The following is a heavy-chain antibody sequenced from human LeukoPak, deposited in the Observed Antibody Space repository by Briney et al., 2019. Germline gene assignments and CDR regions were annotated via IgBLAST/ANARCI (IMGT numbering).Heavy chain of an antibody. D-gene: IGHD5-24*01. CDR1: GGSISSYY. Sequence: SETLSLTCTVSGGSISSYYWSWIRQPPGKGLEWIGYIYYSGSTNYNPSLKSRVTISVDTSKNQFSLKLSSVTAADTAVYYCARAKSGWLQFDYWGQGTLVTVSS. CDR3: ARAKSGWLQFDY. J-gene: IGHJ4*02. CDR2: IYYSGST. V-gene: IGHV4-59*01.